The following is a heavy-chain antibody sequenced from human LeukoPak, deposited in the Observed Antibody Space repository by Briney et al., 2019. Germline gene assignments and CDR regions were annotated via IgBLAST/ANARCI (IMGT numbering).Heavy chain of an antibody. CDR3: ARTVLGATGYFDY. Sequence: GASVKVSCKASGYIFTNYEMNWVRQAPGQGLEWMGWINTTTGSPTYAQGFTGRFVFSLDTSVSTTYLQISSLEAEDTAVYYCARTVLGATGYFDYWGQGTQITVSS. CDR2: INTTTGSP. D-gene: IGHD1-26*01. J-gene: IGHJ4*02. V-gene: IGHV7-4-1*02. CDR1: GYIFTNYE.